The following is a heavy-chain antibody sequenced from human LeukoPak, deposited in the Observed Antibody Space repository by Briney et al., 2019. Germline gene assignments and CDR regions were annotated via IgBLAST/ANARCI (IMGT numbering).Heavy chain of an antibody. Sequence: SETLSLMCSVSGGSIRNYYWSWVRQPPGKGLEWIGYIYYSGSTNYNPSLKSRVTISVDTSKNQFSLKLSSVTAADTAVYYCARSITSSWYGDFQHWGQGTLVTVSS. CDR1: GGSIRNYY. CDR2: IYYSGST. D-gene: IGHD6-13*01. J-gene: IGHJ1*01. CDR3: ARSITSSWYGDFQH. V-gene: IGHV4-59*01.